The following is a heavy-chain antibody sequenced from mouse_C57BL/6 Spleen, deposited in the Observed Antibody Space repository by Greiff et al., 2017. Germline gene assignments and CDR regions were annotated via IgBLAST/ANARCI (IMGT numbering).Heavy chain of an antibody. V-gene: IGHV1-69*01. CDR3: ARMDSNDDY. D-gene: IGHD2-12*01. Sequence: QVQLQQPGAELVMPGASVKLSCKASGYTFTSYWMHWVKQRPGQGLEWIGEIDPSDSYTNYNQKFKGKSTLTVDKSSSTAYMQLSSLTSEDSAVYYCARMDSNDDYWGKGTTLTVSS. J-gene: IGHJ2*01. CDR2: IDPSDSYT. CDR1: GYTFTSYW.